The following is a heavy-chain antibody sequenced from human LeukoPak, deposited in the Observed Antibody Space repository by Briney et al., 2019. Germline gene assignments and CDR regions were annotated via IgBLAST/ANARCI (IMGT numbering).Heavy chain of an antibody. Sequence: GGSLRLSCAASGFTFSSYAMSWVRQAPGKGLEWVSSISGSGGSTYYADSVKGRFTISRDNSKNTLYLQMNSLRAEDTAVYYCARGIAVAGTVASFDYWGQGTLVTVSS. CDR2: ISGSGGST. CDR1: GFTFSSYA. D-gene: IGHD6-19*01. V-gene: IGHV3-23*01. CDR3: ARGIAVAGTVASFDY. J-gene: IGHJ4*02.